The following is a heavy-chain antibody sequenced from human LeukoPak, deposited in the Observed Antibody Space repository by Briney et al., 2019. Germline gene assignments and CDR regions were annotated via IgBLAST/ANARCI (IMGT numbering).Heavy chain of an antibody. Sequence: TSETLSLTCTVSGYSISSGYYWGWIRQPPGKGLEWIGSIYHSGSTYYNPSLKSRVTISVDTSKNQFSLKLISVTAADTAVYYCARDPPGPAYYYDQIEDAFDIWGQGTMVTVSS. CDR3: ARDPPGPAYYYDQIEDAFDI. V-gene: IGHV4-38-2*02. CDR2: IYHSGST. J-gene: IGHJ3*02. CDR1: GYSISSGYY. D-gene: IGHD3-22*01.